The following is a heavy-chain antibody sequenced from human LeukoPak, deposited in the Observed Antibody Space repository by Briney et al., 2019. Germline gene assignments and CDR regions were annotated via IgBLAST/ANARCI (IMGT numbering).Heavy chain of an antibody. D-gene: IGHD3-3*01. V-gene: IGHV4-34*01. CDR3: ARGLCRSSHYDFWSGYSCPNWFDP. Sequence: SETLSLTCAVYGGSFSGYYWSWIRQPPGKGLEWIGEINHSGSTNYNPSLKSRVTISVDTSKNQFSLKLSSVTAADTAVYYCARGLCRSSHYDFWSGYSCPNWFDPWGQGTLVTVSS. J-gene: IGHJ5*02. CDR1: GGSFSGYY. CDR2: INHSGST.